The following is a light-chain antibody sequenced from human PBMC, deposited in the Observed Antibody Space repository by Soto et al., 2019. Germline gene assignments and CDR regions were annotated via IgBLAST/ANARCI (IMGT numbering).Light chain of an antibody. V-gene: IGKV3-15*01. CDR1: QSVSSN. CDR3: QQYNNWPPRWT. J-gene: IGKJ1*01. Sequence: EIVMTQSPATLSVSPGERATLSCRASQSVSSNLAWYQQKPGQAPRLLIYGASTRATGIPARFSGSGSGTEFTLTISSRQSEDFAFYYCQQYNNWPPRWTFGQGTKVEIK. CDR2: GAS.